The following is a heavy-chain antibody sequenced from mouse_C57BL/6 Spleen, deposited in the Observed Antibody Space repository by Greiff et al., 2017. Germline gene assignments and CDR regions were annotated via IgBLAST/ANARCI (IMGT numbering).Heavy chain of an antibody. V-gene: IGHV5-17*01. Sequence: EVKLVESGGGLVKPGGSLKLSCAASGFTFSDYGMHWVRQAPEKGLEWVAYISSGSSTIYYADTVKGRFTISRDNAKNTLFLQMTSLRSEDTAMYYCAEAYYYGSSPWFAYWGQGTLVTVSA. CDR3: AEAYYYGSSPWFAY. J-gene: IGHJ3*01. CDR1: GFTFSDYG. CDR2: ISSGSSTI. D-gene: IGHD1-1*01.